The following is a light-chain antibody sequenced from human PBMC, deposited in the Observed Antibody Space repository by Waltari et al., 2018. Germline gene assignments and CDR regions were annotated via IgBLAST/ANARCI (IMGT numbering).Light chain of an antibody. J-gene: IGLJ1*01. CDR3: ASWDESHYV. CDR1: MSNLGRNY. Sequence: QSVLTQPPSASGTPGPRPSIPCSGSMSNLGRNYLYWYQHFPGTAPKLPIYRNNQRPSGVPDRFSASKYGTSASLAIDGLRSEDEAVYYCASWDESHYVFGTGTTVTVL. V-gene: IGLV1-47*01. CDR2: RNN.